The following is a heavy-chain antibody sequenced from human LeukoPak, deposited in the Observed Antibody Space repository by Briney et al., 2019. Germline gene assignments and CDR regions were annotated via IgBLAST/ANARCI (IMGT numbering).Heavy chain of an antibody. D-gene: IGHD3-16*01. CDR2: ISIYNGNT. V-gene: IGHV1-18*01. CDR3: SSGDDVHGGVKGGGIDY. CDR1: GYAFTIYG. Sequence: ASVKVSCKASGYAFTIYGISWVRQAPGQGLGWMGWISIYNGNTNYAQKLQVRVTMTTATSTSTAYMELRMLRSDDTAVLYVSSGDDVHGGVKGGGIDYWGQGTLVTVSS. J-gene: IGHJ4*02.